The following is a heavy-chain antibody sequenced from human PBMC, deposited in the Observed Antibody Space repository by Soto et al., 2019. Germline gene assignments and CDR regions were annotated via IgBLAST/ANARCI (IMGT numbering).Heavy chain of an antibody. J-gene: IGHJ4*02. Sequence: EVQLVESGGGLVQPGGSLRLSCVVSGITFSTYRMHWVRQAPGKGLVWVSHIKSDGTVSHYTDSVGGRFIISRDNAKNTLFLQMNSLRAEYTAVYYCARENYAFWSGYYLDYWGQGTLVTVSS. V-gene: IGHV3-74*01. D-gene: IGHD3-3*01. CDR2: IKSDGTVS. CDR1: GITFSTYR. CDR3: ARENYAFWSGYYLDY.